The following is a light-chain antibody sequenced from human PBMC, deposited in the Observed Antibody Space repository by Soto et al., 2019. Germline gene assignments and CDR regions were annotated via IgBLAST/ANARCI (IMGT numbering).Light chain of an antibody. CDR1: QSVTTY. CDR3: QQYVTSSTRT. CDR2: GAS. V-gene: IGKV3D-15*01. J-gene: IGKJ1*01. Sequence: EIVITQSPATLSVSPGESATLSCRASQSVTTYLAWYQQKPGQAPRLHIYGASTRATGIPDRFTGSGSGTDLTLTISRLEPEDFAVYYCQQYVTSSTRTFGQGTKVDIK.